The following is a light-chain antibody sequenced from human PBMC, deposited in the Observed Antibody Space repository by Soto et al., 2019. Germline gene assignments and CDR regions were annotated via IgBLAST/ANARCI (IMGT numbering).Light chain of an antibody. CDR2: DNN. J-gene: IGLJ2*01. CDR3: AAWDDSLNGLV. V-gene: IGLV1-44*01. CDR1: SSNIGSNN. Sequence: QSVLTQPPSASGTPGQRVTISCSGSSSNIGSNNVNWYQQVPGTAPKLLIYDNNQWPSGVPDRFSGSKSGTSASLAISGLQSEYEADYYCAAWDDSLNGLVFGGGTKLTVL.